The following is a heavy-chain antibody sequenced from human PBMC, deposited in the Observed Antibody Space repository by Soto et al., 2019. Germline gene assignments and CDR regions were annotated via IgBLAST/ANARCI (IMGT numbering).Heavy chain of an antibody. D-gene: IGHD3-22*01. CDR3: AKDSDFYDSSLYFDF. CDR2: VSGSGGST. Sequence: AGGSLRLSCAASGFTFSYAMSWVRRAPGKGLEWVSAVSGSGGSTYYADSVKGRFTISRDNSKNTLFLQMNSLSAEDTAVYYCAKDSDFYDSSLYFDFWGQGTLVTVSS. J-gene: IGHJ4*02. V-gene: IGHV3-23*01. CDR1: GFTFSYA.